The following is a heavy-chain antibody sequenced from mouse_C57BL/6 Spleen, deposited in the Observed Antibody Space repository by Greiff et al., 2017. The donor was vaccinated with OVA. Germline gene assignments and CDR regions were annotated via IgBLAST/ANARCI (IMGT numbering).Heavy chain of an antibody. Sequence: EVKLVESGGGLVQPGESLKLSCESNEYEFPSHDMSWVRKTPEKRLELVAAINSDGGSTNYPDTMERRVIISRANTKTTLFLQMSSLRSDDTDLYYCARRSYYFGSSYWYFDVWGTGTTVTVSS. V-gene: IGHV5-2*01. CDR2: INSDGGST. CDR3: ARRSYYFGSSYWYFDV. D-gene: IGHD1-1*01. J-gene: IGHJ1*03. CDR1: EYEFPSHD.